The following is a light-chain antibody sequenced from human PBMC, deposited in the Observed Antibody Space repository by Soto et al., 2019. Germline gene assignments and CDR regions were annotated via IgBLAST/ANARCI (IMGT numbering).Light chain of an antibody. CDR2: AAS. CDR1: QTINNN. Sequence: VVLTPSPTTLTGSPEGKARVSCRASQTINNNLAWYQQKPGQAPRLVIYAASTRATGIPDRFSGSVSGSEFTLTISSLQSEDFAVYYCQQYNEWPPCTYGQGARLE. CDR3: QQYNEWPPCT. J-gene: IGKJ5*01. V-gene: IGKV3-15*01.